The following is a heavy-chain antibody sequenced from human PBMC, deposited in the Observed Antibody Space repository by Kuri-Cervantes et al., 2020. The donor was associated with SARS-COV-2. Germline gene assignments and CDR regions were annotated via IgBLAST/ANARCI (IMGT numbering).Heavy chain of an antibody. Sequence: GGSLRHSCAASGYTFSSYAMSWVRQAPGKGLEWVSAISGSGGSTYYADSVKGRFTISRYNSKNTLYLQMNSLRAEDTAVYYCAKSGLRLGELSLFFDYWGQGTLVTVSS. CDR2: ISGSGGST. V-gene: IGHV3-23*01. CDR3: AKSGLRLGELSLFFDY. J-gene: IGHJ4*02. CDR1: GYTFSSYA. D-gene: IGHD3-16*02.